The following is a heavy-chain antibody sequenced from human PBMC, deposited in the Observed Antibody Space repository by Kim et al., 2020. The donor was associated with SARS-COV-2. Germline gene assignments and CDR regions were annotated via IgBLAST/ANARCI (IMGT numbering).Heavy chain of an antibody. CDR3: ARDREVAARATFDY. D-gene: IGHD2-15*01. V-gene: IGHV3-11*05. Sequence: GGSLRLSCAASGFTFSDYYMSWIRQAPGKGLEWVSYISSSSSYTNYADSVKGRFTISRDNAKNSLYLQMNSLRAEDTAVYYCARDREVAARATFDYWGQGTLVTVSS. CDR1: GFTFSDYY. CDR2: ISSSSSYT. J-gene: IGHJ4*02.